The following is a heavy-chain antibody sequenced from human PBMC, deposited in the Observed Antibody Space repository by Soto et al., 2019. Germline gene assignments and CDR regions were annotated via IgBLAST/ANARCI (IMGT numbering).Heavy chain of an antibody. D-gene: IGHD3-16*01. CDR1: GFTFRSYA. CDR3: AKDRLGGLRLGECDY. J-gene: IGHJ4*02. Sequence: EVQLLESGGGLVQPGGSLRLSCAASGFTFRSYAMSWVRQAPGKGLEWVSTITGRGDSTYYAGSVKGRFTISRASSKNTLYLQMNSLRVEATDVYYCAKDRLGGLRLGECDYWGQGTLVTVSS. CDR2: ITGRGDST. V-gene: IGHV3-23*01.